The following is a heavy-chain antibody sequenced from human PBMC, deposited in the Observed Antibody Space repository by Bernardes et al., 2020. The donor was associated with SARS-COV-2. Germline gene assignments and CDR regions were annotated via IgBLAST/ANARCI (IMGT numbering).Heavy chain of an antibody. CDR1: GYSFTNYG. D-gene: IGHD3-3*01. CDR3: ARDLSPYYDFWTGYYIDDY. J-gene: IGHJ4*02. Sequence: ASVKVSCKASGYSFTNYGISWVRRAPGQGLEWMGWISAYNGNTNYAQKFQGRVTLTTDTSSTTVYMELRSLKSDDTAVYYCARDLSPYYDFWTGYYIDDYWGQGTLVTVSS. V-gene: IGHV1-18*04. CDR2: ISAYNGNT.